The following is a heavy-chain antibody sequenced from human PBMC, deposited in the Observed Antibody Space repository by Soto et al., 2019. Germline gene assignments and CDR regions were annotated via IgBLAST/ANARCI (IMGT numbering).Heavy chain of an antibody. J-gene: IGHJ6*02. CDR1: GFTFSDYY. V-gene: IGHV3-11*01. CDR2: ISSGGSFI. D-gene: IGHD3-16*01. CDR3: ARHRYYEGSVPGYGMDV. Sequence: QVQLVEYGGGLVKPGGSLRLSCAASGFTFSDYYMSWIRQAPGKGLEYISYISSGGSFIYYADSVKGRFTISRDTAKTSLYLQMNSLRAEDTALYYCARHRYYEGSVPGYGMDVWGQGTTVTVSS.